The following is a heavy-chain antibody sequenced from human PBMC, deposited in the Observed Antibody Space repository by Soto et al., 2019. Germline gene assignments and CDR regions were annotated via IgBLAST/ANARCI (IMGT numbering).Heavy chain of an antibody. CDR1: GYTFTSYY. D-gene: IGHD3-16*01. V-gene: IGHV1-46*01. CDR2: INPSGGST. CDR3: ARGAGVSFWGITFAYDFGMDV. J-gene: IGHJ6*02. Sequence: ASVKVSCKASGYTFTSYYMHWGRQAPGQGLEWMGIINPSGGSTSYAQKFQGRVTMTRDTSTSTVYMELSSLRSEDTAVYYCARGAGVSFWGITFAYDFGMDVWGQATTVTLSS.